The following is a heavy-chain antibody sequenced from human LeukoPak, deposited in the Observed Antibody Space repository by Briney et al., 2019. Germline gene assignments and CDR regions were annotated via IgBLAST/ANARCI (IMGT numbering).Heavy chain of an antibody. CDR3: ARGRRVGATGRGDFDI. CDR1: GYTFTGYY. Sequence: ASVKVSCKASGYTFTGYYMHWVRQAPGQGLEWMGRINPNSGGTNYAQKLQGRVTMTRDTSISTAYMELSRLRSDDTAVYYCARGRRVGATGRGDFDIWGQGTMVTVSS. J-gene: IGHJ3*02. D-gene: IGHD1-26*01. V-gene: IGHV1-2*06. CDR2: INPNSGGT.